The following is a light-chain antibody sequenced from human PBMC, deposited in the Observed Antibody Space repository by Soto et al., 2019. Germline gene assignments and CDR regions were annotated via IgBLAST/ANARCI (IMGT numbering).Light chain of an antibody. J-gene: IGLJ2*01. V-gene: IGLV2-11*01. Sequence: QSALTQPRSVSGSPGQSVTISCTGTSSDVGGYQYVSWFQQHPGKAPKLMIYDVTKRPSGVPDRFSGSKSGNTASLTISGLQTEDESDYYCCSHGGSQPHVLFGGGTKLTVL. CDR1: SSDVGGYQY. CDR3: CSHGGSQPHVL. CDR2: DVT.